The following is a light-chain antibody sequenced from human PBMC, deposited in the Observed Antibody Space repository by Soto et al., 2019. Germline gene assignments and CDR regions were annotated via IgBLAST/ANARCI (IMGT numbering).Light chain of an antibody. J-gene: IGKJ2*01. CDR1: QSISNY. V-gene: IGKV1-27*01. CDR2: AAS. Sequence: DIQMTQSPSSLSASVGDRVTITCRASQSISNYLAWYQQKPGKVPKLLIYAASTLQSGVPSRFSGRRSGTEFTLTLSCLQPEDGATYYCQKDNSAPPTFRQGNQRAIK. CDR3: QKDNSAPPT.